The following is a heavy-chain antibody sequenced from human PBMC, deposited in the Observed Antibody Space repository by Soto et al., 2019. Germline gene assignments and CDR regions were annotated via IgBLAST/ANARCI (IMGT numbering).Heavy chain of an antibody. CDR3: ARGGGWFGELLSWYYYYGMDV. CDR2: IIPIFGTA. V-gene: IGHV1-69*13. D-gene: IGHD3-10*01. J-gene: IGHJ6*02. CDR1: GGTFSSYA. Sequence: GASVKVSCKASGGTFSSYAISWVRQAPGQGLEWMGGIIPIFGTANYAQKFQGRVTITADESTSTAYMELSSLRSEDTAVYYCARGGGWFGELLSWYYYYGMDVWGQGTTVTVSS.